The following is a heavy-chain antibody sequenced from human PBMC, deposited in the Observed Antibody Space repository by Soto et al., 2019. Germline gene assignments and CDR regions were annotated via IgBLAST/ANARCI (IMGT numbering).Heavy chain of an antibody. CDR3: ARDSDFGIAVAGSGAFDI. CDR2: IKQDGSEK. Sequence: GGSLRLSCAASGFTFSSYWMSWVRQAPGKRLEWVANIKQDGSEKYDVDSVKGRFTISRDNAKKSLYLQMNSLRAADTAVYYCARDSDFGIAVAGSGAFDIWGQGTMVTVSS. V-gene: IGHV3-7*01. D-gene: IGHD6-19*01. CDR1: GFTFSSYW. J-gene: IGHJ3*02.